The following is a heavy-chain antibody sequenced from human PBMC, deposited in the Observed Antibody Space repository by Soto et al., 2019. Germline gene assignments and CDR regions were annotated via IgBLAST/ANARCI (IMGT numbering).Heavy chain of an antibody. CDR1: GFTFSSYW. CDR2: IKQDGTEK. V-gene: IGHV3-7*02. CDR3: AGGTGWFIVD. D-gene: IGHD6-19*01. Sequence: EVQLVESGGGLVQPGGSLRLSCAASGFTFSSYWMNWVRQAPGKGLEWVANIKQDGTEKHYVDSVKDRFTISRDNAKRSLHLQLNSLRADDTAVYYCAGGTGWFIVDWGQGTLVTVSS. J-gene: IGHJ4*02.